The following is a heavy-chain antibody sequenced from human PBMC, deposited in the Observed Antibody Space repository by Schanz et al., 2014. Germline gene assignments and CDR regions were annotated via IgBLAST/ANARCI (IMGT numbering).Heavy chain of an antibody. V-gene: IGHV3-23*04. CDR3: ARDLISSGWYG. CDR2: MSGSGSTA. J-gene: IGHJ4*02. D-gene: IGHD6-19*01. Sequence: EVQLVESGGGVVRPGGSLRLSCAASGFGFDDYAMSWVRQAPGKGLEWVSGMSGSGSTADYADSVKGRFTISRDNSRKTLYLQMNSLRADDTAVYYCARDLISSGWYGWGQGTLVTVSS. CDR1: GFGFDDYA.